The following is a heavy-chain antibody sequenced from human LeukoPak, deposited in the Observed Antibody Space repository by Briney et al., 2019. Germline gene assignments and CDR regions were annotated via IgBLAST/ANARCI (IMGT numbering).Heavy chain of an antibody. Sequence: PSETLSLTCAVSGYSISSGYYWGWIRQPPRKGLEWIGSIYHSGSPYYNPSLKSRVTISVDTSKNPFPLKLSSVTAADTAVYYCARRHRGYSGYEYFDYWGQGTLVTVPS. D-gene: IGHD5-12*01. CDR1: GYSISSGYY. V-gene: IGHV4-38-2*01. CDR3: ARRHRGYSGYEYFDY. J-gene: IGHJ4*02. CDR2: IYHSGSP.